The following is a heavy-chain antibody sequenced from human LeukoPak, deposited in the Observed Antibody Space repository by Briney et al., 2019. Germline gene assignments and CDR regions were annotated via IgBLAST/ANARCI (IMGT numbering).Heavy chain of an antibody. Sequence: SETLSLTCAVYGGSFSGYYWSWIRQPPGKGLEWIGEINHSGSTNYNPSLKSRVTISVDTSKNQFSLKLSSLTAADTAVYYCARHVYYYDSSGYYRRYNWFDPWGQGTLVTVSS. J-gene: IGHJ5*02. CDR1: GGSFSGYY. V-gene: IGHV4-34*01. D-gene: IGHD3-22*01. CDR3: ARHVYYYDSSGYYRRYNWFDP. CDR2: INHSGST.